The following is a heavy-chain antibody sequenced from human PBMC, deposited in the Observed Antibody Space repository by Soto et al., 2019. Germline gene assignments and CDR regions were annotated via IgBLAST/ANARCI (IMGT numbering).Heavy chain of an antibody. CDR2: IYYSGST. Sequence: QLQLQESGPGLVKPSETLSLTCTVSGGSISSSSYYWGWIRQPPGKGLEWIGSIYYSGSTYYNPSLKSRVTISVDTSKNQFSLKLSSVTAADTAVYYCECVAARPYRYGMDVWGQGTTVTVSS. CDR3: ECVAARPYRYGMDV. J-gene: IGHJ6*02. CDR1: GGSISSSSYY. V-gene: IGHV4-39*01. D-gene: IGHD6-6*01.